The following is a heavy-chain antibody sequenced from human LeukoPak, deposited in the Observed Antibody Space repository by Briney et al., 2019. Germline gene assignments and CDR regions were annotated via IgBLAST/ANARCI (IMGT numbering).Heavy chain of an antibody. J-gene: IGHJ3*02. CDR2: ISSSSSYI. Sequence: GGSLRLSCAASGFTFSSYSMNWVRQAPGKGLEWVSSISSSSSYIYYADSVKGRFTISRDNAKNSLYLQMNSLRAEDTAVYYCARANQQLDAFDIWGQGTMVTVSS. D-gene: IGHD6-13*01. CDR1: GFTFSSYS. CDR3: ARANQQLDAFDI. V-gene: IGHV3-21*01.